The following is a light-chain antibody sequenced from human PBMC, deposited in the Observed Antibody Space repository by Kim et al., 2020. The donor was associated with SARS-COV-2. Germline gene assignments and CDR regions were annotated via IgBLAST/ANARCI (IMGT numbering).Light chain of an antibody. Sequence: ASFKLTCTLSSGHSSNAIAWHQQQPQKGPRYLMKLNSDGSHSKGDGIPDRFSGSSSGAERYLTISSLQSEDEADYYCQTWGTGIWVFGGGTQLTVL. J-gene: IGLJ3*02. CDR3: QTWGTGIWV. V-gene: IGLV4-69*01. CDR1: SGHSSNA. CDR2: LNSDGSH.